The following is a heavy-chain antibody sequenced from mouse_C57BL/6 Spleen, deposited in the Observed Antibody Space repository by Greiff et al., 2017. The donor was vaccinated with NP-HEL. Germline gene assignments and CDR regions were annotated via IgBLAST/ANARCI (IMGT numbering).Heavy chain of an antibody. CDR1: GFTFSSYA. D-gene: IGHD1-1*01. Sequence: EVMLVESGGGLVKPGGSLKLSCAASGFTFSSYAMSWVRQTPEKRLEWVATISDGGSYTYYPDNVKGRFTISRDNAKNNLYLQMSHLKSEDTAMYYCARAYYYGSSYEDYFDYWGQGTTLTVSS. V-gene: IGHV5-4*03. CDR2: ISDGGSYT. CDR3: ARAYYYGSSYEDYFDY. J-gene: IGHJ2*01.